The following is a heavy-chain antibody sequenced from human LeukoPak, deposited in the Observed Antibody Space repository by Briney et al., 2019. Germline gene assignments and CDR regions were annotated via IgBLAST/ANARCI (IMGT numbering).Heavy chain of an antibody. CDR1: GFTFSDYY. J-gene: IGHJ4*02. D-gene: IGHD6-13*01. Sequence: GGSLRLSCAASGFTFSDYYMSWILQAPGKGLEWVSYISSSGSTIYYADSVKGRFTISRDNAKNSLYLQMNSLRAEDTAVYYCARDRVWGSSWYYFDYWGQGTLVTVSS. V-gene: IGHV3-11*01. CDR3: ARDRVWGSSWYYFDY. CDR2: ISSSGSTI.